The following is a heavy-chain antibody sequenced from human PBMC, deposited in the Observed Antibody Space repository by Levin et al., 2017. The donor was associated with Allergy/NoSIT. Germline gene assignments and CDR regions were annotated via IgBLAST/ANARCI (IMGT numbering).Heavy chain of an antibody. Sequence: GGSLRLSCAASGFTFSSYAMSWVRQAPGKGLEWVSGISGSGGSTYYADSVKGRFTISRDNSKSTLYLQMNSLRGEDTAMYYCAKDRAVAGTMGAFQHWGKGTLVTVAS. CDR2: ISGSGGST. CDR3: AKDRAVAGTMGAFQH. D-gene: IGHD6-19*01. CDR1: GFTFSSYA. V-gene: IGHV3-23*01. J-gene: IGHJ1*01.